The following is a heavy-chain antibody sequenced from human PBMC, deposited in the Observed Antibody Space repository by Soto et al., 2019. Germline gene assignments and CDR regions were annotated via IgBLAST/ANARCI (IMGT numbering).Heavy chain of an antibody. CDR3: ARRGSYYDSSGYYYFEY. CDR1: GGSISSSSYY. V-gene: IGHV4-39*01. CDR2: IYYSGST. J-gene: IGHJ4*02. D-gene: IGHD3-22*01. Sequence: SETLSLTCSVSGGSISSSSYYWGWIRQPPGKGLEWIGSIYYSGSTYYNPSLKSRVTISVDTSKNQFSLKLSSVTAADTAVYYCARRGSYYDSSGYYYFEYWGQGTLVTVSS.